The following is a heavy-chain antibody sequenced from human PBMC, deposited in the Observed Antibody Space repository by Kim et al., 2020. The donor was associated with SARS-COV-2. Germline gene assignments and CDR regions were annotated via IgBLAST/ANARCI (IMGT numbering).Heavy chain of an antibody. CDR3: TTSGYSSGWYDY. V-gene: IGHV3-15*01. CDR2: IKSKTDGGTT. J-gene: IGHJ4*02. CDR1: GFTFSNAW. D-gene: IGHD6-19*01. Sequence: GGSLRLSCAASGFTFSNAWMSWVRQAPGKGLEWVGRIKSKTDGGTTDYPTPVKGRFTISRDDSKNTLYLQMNSLKTEDTGVYYCTTSGYSSGWYDYWGQGTLVTVSS.